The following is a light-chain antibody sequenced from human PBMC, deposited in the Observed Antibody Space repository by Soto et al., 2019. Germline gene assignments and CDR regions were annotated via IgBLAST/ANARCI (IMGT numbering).Light chain of an antibody. V-gene: IGKV1-5*03. CDR2: KAS. CDR3: QQYHDYSRT. J-gene: IGKJ1*01. Sequence: DIQMTQSPSTLYASVGDRVTITCRASQSISSWLAWYQQKPGKAPSLLIYKASTLQGGVPARFSGSGSGTEFTLTISSLQPDDFATYYCQQYHDYSRTFGQGTKVEI. CDR1: QSISSW.